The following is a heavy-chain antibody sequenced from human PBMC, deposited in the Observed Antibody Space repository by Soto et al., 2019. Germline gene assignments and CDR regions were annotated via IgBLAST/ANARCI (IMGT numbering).Heavy chain of an antibody. Sequence: EVNLLESGGDVDQPGGSLRLSCAAPGFTFSSYAMNWVRQAPGKGLAWVSSVSANGRNTYYADSVKGRFPFSRDKPKHGLLLQLDSLRVEDTAIYYCARDLSSLGWLAMCAPFETWGPGALVPVSS. D-gene: IGHD3-22*01. CDR3: ARDLSSLGWLAMCAPFET. V-gene: IGHV3-23*01. CDR2: VSANGRNT. CDR1: GFTFSSYA. J-gene: IGHJ5*02.